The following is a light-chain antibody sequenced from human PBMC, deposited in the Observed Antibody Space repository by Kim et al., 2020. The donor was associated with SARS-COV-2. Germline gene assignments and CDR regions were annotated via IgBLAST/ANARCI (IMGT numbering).Light chain of an antibody. J-gene: IGLJ2*01. CDR1: SSDVGGYNY. V-gene: IGLV2-14*03. CDR2: DVS. CDR3: SSYTSSSTLVV. Sequence: QSALTQPASVYGYPGQSITISCTGTSSDVGGYNYVSWYQQHPGKAPKLMIYDVSNRPSGVSNRFSGSKSGNTASLTISGLQAEDEADYYCSSYTSSSTLVVFCGGTKLTVL.